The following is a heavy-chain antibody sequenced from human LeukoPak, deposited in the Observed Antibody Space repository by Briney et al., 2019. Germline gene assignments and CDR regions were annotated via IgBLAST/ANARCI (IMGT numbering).Heavy chain of an antibody. D-gene: IGHD1-14*01. J-gene: IGHJ4*02. V-gene: IGHV3-21*01. CDR3: ARDPRKKDFPGYFDY. CDR1: GFTFSSYG. CDR2: ISSSSSYI. Sequence: GGSLRLSCAASGFTFSSYGMNWVRQAPGKGLEWVSSISSSSSYIYYADSVKGRFTISRGNAKNSLYLQMNSLRAEDTAVYYCARDPRKKDFPGYFDYWGQGTLATVSS.